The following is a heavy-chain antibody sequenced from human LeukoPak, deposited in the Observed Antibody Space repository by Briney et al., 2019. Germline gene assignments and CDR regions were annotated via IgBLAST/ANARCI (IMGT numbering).Heavy chain of an antibody. CDR2: IYYSGST. Sequence: SETLSLTCTVSGGSISSSSYYWGWIRQPPGKGLAWIGSIYYSGSTYYNPSLKSRVTISVDTSKNQFSLKLSSVTAADTAVYYCARTPRPYSGYDYFDYWGQGTLVTVSS. J-gene: IGHJ4*02. D-gene: IGHD5-12*01. CDR1: GGSISSSSYY. V-gene: IGHV4-39*01. CDR3: ARTPRPYSGYDYFDY.